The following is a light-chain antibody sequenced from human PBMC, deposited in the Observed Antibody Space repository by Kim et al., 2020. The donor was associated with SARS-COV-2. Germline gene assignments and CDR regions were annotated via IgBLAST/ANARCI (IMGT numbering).Light chain of an antibody. CDR3: QVWDSNTVI. V-gene: IGLV3-9*01. CDR1: NIGNRL. J-gene: IGLJ2*01. Sequence: SYELTQPLSVSVALGQTARITCEGNNIGNRLVNXYQHKPGQAPVMVIHKDSNRPSGIPEGFSGSNSGKVATLTISRAHAGDEADYYCQVWDSNTVIFGGG. CDR2: KDS.